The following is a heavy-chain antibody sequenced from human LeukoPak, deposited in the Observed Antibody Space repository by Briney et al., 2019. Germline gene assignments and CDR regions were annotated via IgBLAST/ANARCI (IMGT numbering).Heavy chain of an antibody. CDR3: ARREYCSGGSCYYFDY. D-gene: IGHD2-15*01. CDR2: INPGDSDT. Sequence: GESLKISCKGSGYSFTSYWIGWVRQMPGKGLEWMGIINPGDSDTRYSPSFQGQVTISADKSISTAYLQWSSLKASDTAMYYCARREYCSGGSCYYFDYWGQGTLVTVSS. J-gene: IGHJ4*02. V-gene: IGHV5-51*01. CDR1: GYSFTSYW.